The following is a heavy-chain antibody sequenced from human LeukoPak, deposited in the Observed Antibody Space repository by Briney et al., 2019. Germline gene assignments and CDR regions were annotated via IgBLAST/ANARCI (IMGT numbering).Heavy chain of an antibody. J-gene: IGHJ4*02. D-gene: IGHD4-17*01. CDR1: GFTFRSHG. V-gene: IGHV3-30*02. CDR2: IRYDGSNK. CDR3: AKDATTVFY. Sequence: GGSLRPSRGAAGFTFRSHGMPRVRQAPGQGLEWVAFIRYDGSNKYYADSVKGRFTISRDNSKNTLYLQMNSLRAEDTAVYYCAKDATTVFYWGQGTLVTVSS.